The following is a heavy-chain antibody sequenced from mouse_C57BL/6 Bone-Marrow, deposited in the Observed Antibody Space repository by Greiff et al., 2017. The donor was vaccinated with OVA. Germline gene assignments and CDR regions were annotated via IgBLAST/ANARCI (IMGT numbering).Heavy chain of an antibody. CDR2: IHPSDSDT. Sequence: VQLQQPGAELVKPGASVKVSCKASGYTFTSYWMHWVKQRPGQGLEWIGRIHPSDSDTNYNQKFKGKATLTVDKSSSTAYMQLSSLTSEDSAVYYCAIKEGFITTVVAPYYAMDYWGQGTSVTVSS. CDR1: GYTFTSYW. CDR3: AIKEGFITTVVAPYYAMDY. V-gene: IGHV1-74*01. D-gene: IGHD1-1*01. J-gene: IGHJ4*01.